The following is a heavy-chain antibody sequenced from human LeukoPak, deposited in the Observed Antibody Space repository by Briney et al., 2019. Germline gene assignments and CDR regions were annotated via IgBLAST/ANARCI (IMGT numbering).Heavy chain of an antibody. CDR1: GFTYSSYA. CDR2: ISGSGGST. CDR3: ATGSGIAATSVGYFDY. Sequence: GGSLRLSCAASGFTYSSYAMSWVRQAPGKGLEWVSAISGSGGSTYYADSVKGRFTISRDNSKNTLYLQMNSLRAEDTAVYYCATGSGIAATSVGYFDYWGQGTLVTVSS. V-gene: IGHV3-23*01. D-gene: IGHD6-13*01. J-gene: IGHJ4*02.